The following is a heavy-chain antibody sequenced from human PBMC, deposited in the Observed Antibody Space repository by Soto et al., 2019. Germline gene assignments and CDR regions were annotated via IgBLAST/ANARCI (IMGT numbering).Heavy chain of an antibody. D-gene: IGHD2-2*01. CDR2: ISSSSSYI. Sequence: PGGSLRLSCAASGFTFSSYSMNWVRQAPGKGLEWVSSISSSSSYIYYADSVKGRFTISRDNAKSSLYLQMNSLRAEDTAVYYCARSHETPAYFDYWGQGTLVTVSS. V-gene: IGHV3-21*01. CDR1: GFTFSSYS. CDR3: ARSHETPAYFDY. J-gene: IGHJ4*02.